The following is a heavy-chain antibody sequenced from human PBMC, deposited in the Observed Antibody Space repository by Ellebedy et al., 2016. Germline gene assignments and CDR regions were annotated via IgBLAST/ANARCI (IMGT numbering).Heavy chain of an antibody. CDR2: ISAYNGNT. CDR3: ARDWSYYDSSGLYYFDY. Sequence: ASVKVSCKASGGTFSSYGISWVRQAPGQGLEWMGWISAYNGNTNYAQKLQGRVTMTTDTSTSTAYMELSSLRSEDTAVYYCARDWSYYDSSGLYYFDYWGQGTLVTVSS. J-gene: IGHJ4*02. V-gene: IGHV1-18*01. D-gene: IGHD3-22*01. CDR1: GGTFSSYG.